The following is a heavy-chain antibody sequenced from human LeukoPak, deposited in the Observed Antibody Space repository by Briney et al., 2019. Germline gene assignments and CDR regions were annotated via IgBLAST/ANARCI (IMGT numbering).Heavy chain of an antibody. Sequence: GGSLRLSCAASGFTFSSYAMIWVRQAPGKGLDWVSAISGSGGSTYYADSVKGRFTISRDNSKNTLYLQMNSLRAGDTAVYYCAKDIPPAVWDGYSQWGQGTLVTVSS. CDR1: GFTFSSYA. D-gene: IGHD5-24*01. J-gene: IGHJ4*02. V-gene: IGHV3-23*01. CDR3: AKDIPPAVWDGYSQ. CDR2: ISGSGGST.